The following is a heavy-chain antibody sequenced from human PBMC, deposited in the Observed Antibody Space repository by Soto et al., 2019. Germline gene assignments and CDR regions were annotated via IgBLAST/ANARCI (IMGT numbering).Heavy chain of an antibody. CDR2: IYYSGST. V-gene: IGHV4-59*01. CDR3: ASSGGLKVPGVVDY. Sequence: QVQLQESGPGLVKPSETLSLTCTVSGGSISSYYWSWIRQPPGKGLEWIGYIYYSGSTNYNPSLKSRVTISVDTSKNQFSLKLSSVTAADTAVYYCASSGGLKVPGVVDYWGQGTLVTVSS. J-gene: IGHJ4*02. D-gene: IGHD3-10*01. CDR1: GGSISSYY.